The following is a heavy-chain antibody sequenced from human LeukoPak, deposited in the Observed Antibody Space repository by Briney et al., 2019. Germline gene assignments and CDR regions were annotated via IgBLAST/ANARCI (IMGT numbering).Heavy chain of an antibody. Sequence: SETLSLTCTVSNGSISSHYWSWIRQPPRKGLEWIGLIYSSGYTNYNPSLKSRVTISVDTSRNQFSLKLSSATAADTAVYYCARNERRAQKDTYYAYFYYMDVWGKGSTVTVSS. D-gene: IGHD6-25*01. CDR1: NGSISSHY. V-gene: IGHV4-59*11. CDR3: ARNERRAQKDTYYAYFYYMDV. J-gene: IGHJ6*03. CDR2: IYSSGYT.